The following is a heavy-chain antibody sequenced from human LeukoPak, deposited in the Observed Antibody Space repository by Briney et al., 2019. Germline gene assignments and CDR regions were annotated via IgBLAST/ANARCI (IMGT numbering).Heavy chain of an antibody. Sequence: PSETLSLTCTVSGYSISSGYYWGWIRQPPGKGLEWIGSIYHSGSTYYNPSLKSRVTISVDTSKNQFSLKLSSVTAADTAVYYCARGRYYDSSGYHFDYWGQGTLVTVSS. D-gene: IGHD3-22*01. CDR2: IYHSGST. V-gene: IGHV4-38-2*02. CDR3: ARGRYYDSSGYHFDY. J-gene: IGHJ4*02. CDR1: GYSISSGYY.